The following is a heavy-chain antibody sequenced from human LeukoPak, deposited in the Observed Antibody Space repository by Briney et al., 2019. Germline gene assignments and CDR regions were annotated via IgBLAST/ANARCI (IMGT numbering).Heavy chain of an antibody. CDR1: GGSFSGYY. J-gene: IGHJ4*02. CDR2: INHSGST. V-gene: IGHV4-34*01. CDR3: ARGSYYYDSSGYLVWDDY. D-gene: IGHD3-22*01. Sequence: SETLSLTCAVYGGSFSGYYWSWIRQPPGKGLEWIGEINHSGSTNYNPSLKSRVTISVDTSKNQFSLKLSSVTAADTAEYYCARGSYYYDSSGYLVWDDYWGRGTLVTVSS.